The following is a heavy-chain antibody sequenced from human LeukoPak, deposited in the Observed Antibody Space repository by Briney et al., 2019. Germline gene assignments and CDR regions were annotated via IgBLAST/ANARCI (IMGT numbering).Heavy chain of an antibody. D-gene: IGHD6-13*01. CDR3: ARGAYDVWQQLSHWGYYYYYGMDV. CDR1: GGTFSGYY. V-gene: IGHV4-34*01. J-gene: IGHJ6*02. Sequence: SETLSLTCAVYGGTFSGYYWSWIRQPPGKGLEWIGEINHSGSTNYNPSLKSRVTISVDTSKNKFSLKQSSVTAADTAVYYCARGAYDVWQQLSHWGYYYYYGMDVWGQGTTVTVSS. CDR2: INHSGST.